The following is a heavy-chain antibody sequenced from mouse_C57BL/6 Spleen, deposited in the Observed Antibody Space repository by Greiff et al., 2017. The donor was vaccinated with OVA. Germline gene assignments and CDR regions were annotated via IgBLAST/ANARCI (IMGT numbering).Heavy chain of an antibody. CDR3: AREYYGSSYEYFDV. D-gene: IGHD1-1*01. V-gene: IGHV1-39*01. J-gene: IGHJ1*03. CDR2: IYPNYGTT. Sequence: VQLKQSGPELVKPGASVKISCKASGYSFTDYNMNWVKQSPGKSLEWIGVIYPNYGTTSYNQKFKGKATLTADQSSSTAYMQLNSLTSEDSAVYYCAREYYGSSYEYFDVWGTGTTVTVSS. CDR1: GYSFTDYN.